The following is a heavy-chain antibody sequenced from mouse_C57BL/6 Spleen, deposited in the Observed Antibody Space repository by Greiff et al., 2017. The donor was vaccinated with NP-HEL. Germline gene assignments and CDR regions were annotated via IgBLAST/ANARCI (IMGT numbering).Heavy chain of an antibody. CDR3: ARSYYYGSFDY. D-gene: IGHD1-1*01. V-gene: IGHV1-82*01. Sequence: QVQLQQSGPELVKPGASVKISCKASGYAFSSSWMNWVKQRPGKGLEWIGRIYPGDGDTNYNGKFKGKATLTEDKSSSTAYMQLSSLTSEDSAVYFCARSYYYGSFDYWGQGTTLTVSS. CDR2: IYPGDGDT. CDR1: GYAFSSSW. J-gene: IGHJ2*01.